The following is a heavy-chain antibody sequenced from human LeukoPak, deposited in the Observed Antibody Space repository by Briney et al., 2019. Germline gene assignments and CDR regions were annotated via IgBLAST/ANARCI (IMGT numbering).Heavy chain of an antibody. CDR2: ISYDGSTE. V-gene: IGHV3-30*18. CDR1: GFTFSSYG. Sequence: PGGSLRLSCAASGFTFSSYGMHWVRQAPGKGLEWVAIISYDGSTEYYADSVKGRFTISRDNSKNTLYLQMNSLRAEDTAVYYCVKRSCSSTSCPTDYWGQGTLVSVSS. D-gene: IGHD2-2*01. J-gene: IGHJ4*02. CDR3: VKRSCSSTSCPTDY.